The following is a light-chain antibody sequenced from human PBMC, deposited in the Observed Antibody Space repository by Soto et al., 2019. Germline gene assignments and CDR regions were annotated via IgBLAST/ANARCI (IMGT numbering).Light chain of an antibody. CDR3: KQYNLYWT. V-gene: IGKV1-5*01. CDR2: DVS. J-gene: IGKJ1*01. Sequence: DIQMTQSPSSLSASIGDIVTITCRASQSINNWLAWYQQKPGKAPKLLIYDVSSLESGVPSRFSGSGSGTEFTLTISSLQPDDLATYYCKQYNLYWTFGQGTKVDI. CDR1: QSINNW.